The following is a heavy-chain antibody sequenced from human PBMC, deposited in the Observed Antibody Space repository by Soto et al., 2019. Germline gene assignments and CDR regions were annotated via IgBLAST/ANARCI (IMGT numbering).Heavy chain of an antibody. J-gene: IGHJ6*02. CDR1: GFTFSSYA. V-gene: IGHV3-23*01. CDR2: ISGSGGST. Sequence: GGSLRLSCAASGFTFSSYAMSWVRQAPGKGLEWVSAISGSGGSTYYADSVKGRFTISRDNSKNTLYLQMNSLRAEDTAVYYCAKDSNNAVWSGWSDIYYYYGMDVCGQGTTVTVSS. D-gene: IGHD6-19*01. CDR3: AKDSNNAVWSGWSDIYYYYGMDV.